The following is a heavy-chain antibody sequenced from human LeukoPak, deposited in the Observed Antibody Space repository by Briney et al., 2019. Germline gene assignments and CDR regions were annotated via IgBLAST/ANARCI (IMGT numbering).Heavy chain of an antibody. D-gene: IGHD3-10*01. CDR1: GFTFSSCS. J-gene: IGHJ4*02. CDR2: ISYDGSNK. CDR3: AREGYYGSGSPPSLYFDY. Sequence: GRSLRLSCAASGFTFSSCSMHWVRQAPGKGLEWVAVISYDGSNKYYADSVKGRFTISRDNSKNTLFLEMNSLRAEDTAVYYCAREGYYGSGSPPSLYFDYWGQGTLVTVSS. V-gene: IGHV3-30*03.